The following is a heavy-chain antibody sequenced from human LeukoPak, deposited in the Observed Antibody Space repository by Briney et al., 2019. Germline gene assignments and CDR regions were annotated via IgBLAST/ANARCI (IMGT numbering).Heavy chain of an antibody. CDR3: VRGGYIYGSDY. D-gene: IGHD5-18*01. CDR2: INPNSGGT. J-gene: IGHJ4*02. CDR1: GYTFTVYY. V-gene: IGHV1-2*02. Sequence: ASVTVSFKASGYTFTVYYMNWVRQAPGQGLEWMGWINPNSGGTNYAQKFQGRVTMTRDTSISTAYMELGRLRSDDTAVYYCVRGGYIYGSDYWGQGTLVTVSS.